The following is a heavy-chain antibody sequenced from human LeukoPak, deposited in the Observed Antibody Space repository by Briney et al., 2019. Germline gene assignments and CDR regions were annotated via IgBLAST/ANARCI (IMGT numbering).Heavy chain of an antibody. V-gene: IGHV4-39*01. J-gene: IGHJ5*02. D-gene: IGHD1-14*01. Sequence: PSETLSLTCSVSGGSISSRSYYWGWVRQPPGKGLEWIGSTYYTGTTYYNPSLRSRVTISGDTSKNQFSLKLSSVTAADTAVYFCALGSTYGNRGSWFDPWGRGTLVTVSS. CDR3: ALGSTYGNRGSWFDP. CDR1: GGSISSRSYY. CDR2: TYYTGTT.